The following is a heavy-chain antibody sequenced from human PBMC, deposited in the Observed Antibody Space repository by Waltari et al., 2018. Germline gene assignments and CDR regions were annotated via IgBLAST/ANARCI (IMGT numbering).Heavy chain of an antibody. CDR2: IYYSGST. J-gene: IGHJ6*03. V-gene: IGHV4-30-4*08. CDR3: ARASFDCSSTSCYYYYYYMDV. D-gene: IGHD2-2*01. CDR1: GGSISSGDYY. Sequence: QVQLQESGPGLVKPSQTLSLTCTVSGGSISSGDYYWSWIRQPPGTGLEWIGYIYYSGSTYYNPSLKSRVTISVDTSKNQFSLKLSSVTAADTAVYYCARASFDCSSTSCYYYYYYMDVWGKGTTVTISS.